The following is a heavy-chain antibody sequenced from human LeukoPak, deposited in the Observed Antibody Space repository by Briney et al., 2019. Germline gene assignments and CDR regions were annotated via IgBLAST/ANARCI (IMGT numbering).Heavy chain of an antibody. Sequence: GGSLRLSCAASGFTFSSYAMHWVRQAPGKGLEYVSAISSNGGSTYYANSVKGRFTISRDDSKNTAYLQMNSLKTEDTAVYYCTSSDYGSHYYYYMDVWGQGTMVTVSS. CDR2: ISSNGGST. CDR1: GFTFSSYA. V-gene: IGHV3-64*01. CDR3: TSSDYGSHYYYYMDV. J-gene: IGHJ6*03. D-gene: IGHD4-17*01.